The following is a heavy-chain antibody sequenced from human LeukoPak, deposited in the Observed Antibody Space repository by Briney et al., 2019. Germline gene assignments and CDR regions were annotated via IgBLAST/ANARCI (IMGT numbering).Heavy chain of an antibody. CDR3: VRGGIVGTSTRIPLFDS. Sequence: PSETLSLTCAVSGYSIISTDWWGWIRQPPGKGLEWIWYIYYSGSTNYNPSLKSRVTISVDKSKNQFSLKLSSVTAADTAVYYCVRGGIVGTSTRIPLFDSWGQGTLVTVSS. V-gene: IGHV4-28*01. CDR1: GYSIISTDW. D-gene: IGHD1-26*01. CDR2: IYYSGST. J-gene: IGHJ4*02.